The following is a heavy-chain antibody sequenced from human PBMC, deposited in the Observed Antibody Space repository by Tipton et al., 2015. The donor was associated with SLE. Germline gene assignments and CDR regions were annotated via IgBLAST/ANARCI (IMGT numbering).Heavy chain of an antibody. Sequence: TLSLTCIVSGDSISSSTYYWGWIRQPPGKGLEWIGHMYYSGYTYYNPSLESRVTISVDTSKNHLSLKLSSVTAADTAVYYCARLIGQLRPAGDWGEGTLVTVSS. V-gene: IGHV4-39*07. J-gene: IGHJ4*02. D-gene: IGHD2-21*01. CDR1: GDSISSSTYY. CDR3: ARLIGQLRPAGD. CDR2: MYYSGYT.